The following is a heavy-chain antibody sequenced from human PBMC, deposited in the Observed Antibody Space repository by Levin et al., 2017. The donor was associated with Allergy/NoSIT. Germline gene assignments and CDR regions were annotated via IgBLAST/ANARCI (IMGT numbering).Heavy chain of an antibody. CDR1: GYTFTSYG. CDR3: ARDVTRGEGATGY. D-gene: IGHD1-26*01. J-gene: IGHJ4*02. CDR2: ISGYNGNT. V-gene: IGHV1-18*01. Sequence: ASVKVSCKASGYTFTSYGISWVRQAPGQGLEWMGWISGYNGNTNYAQKVQGRVTMTTDTSTSTIYMELRSLRSDDTAGYYCARDVTRGEGATGYWGQGTLVTVSS.